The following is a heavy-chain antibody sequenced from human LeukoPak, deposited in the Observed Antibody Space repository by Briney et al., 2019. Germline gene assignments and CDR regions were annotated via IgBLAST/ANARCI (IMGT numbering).Heavy chain of an antibody. CDR3: ARTPHVVVPAAINWFDP. J-gene: IGHJ5*02. CDR2: INHSGST. V-gene: IGHV4-34*01. Sequence: SETLSLTCAVYGGSFSGYYWSWIRQPPGKGLEWIGEINHSGSTNYNPSLKSRVTISVDTSKNQFSLKLSSVTAADTAVYYCARTPHVVVPAAINWFDPWGQGTLVTVSS. CDR1: GGSFSGYY. D-gene: IGHD2-2*01.